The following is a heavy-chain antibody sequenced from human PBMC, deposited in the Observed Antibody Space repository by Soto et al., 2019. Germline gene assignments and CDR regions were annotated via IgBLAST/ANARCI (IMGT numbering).Heavy chain of an antibody. CDR3: ASPKIAFYNWFDP. CDR2: IYYSGST. CDR1: GDSISNSNYY. J-gene: IGHJ5*02. D-gene: IGHD3-3*02. Sequence: LSLTCTVSGDSISNSNYYWGWIRQPPGKGLEWIANIYYSGSTYYNPSLKSRVTISVDTSKNQFSLKLSSVTAADTAVYYCASPKIAFYNWFDPWGQGTLVTVSS. V-gene: IGHV4-39*01.